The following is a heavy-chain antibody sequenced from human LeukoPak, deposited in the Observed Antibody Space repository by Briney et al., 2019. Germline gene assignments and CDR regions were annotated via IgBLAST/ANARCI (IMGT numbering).Heavy chain of an antibody. CDR1: GGSISSSSYY. CDR3: ARRITASHFDH. CDR2: IYYSGST. V-gene: IGHV4-39*01. D-gene: IGHD3-3*01. J-gene: IGHJ4*02. Sequence: SETLSLTCTVSGGSISSSSYYWGWIRQPPGTGLEWIGSIYYSGSTYYNPSLKSRVTISVDTSKNQFSLKLSSVTAADTAVYYCARRITASHFDHWGQGTLVTVSS.